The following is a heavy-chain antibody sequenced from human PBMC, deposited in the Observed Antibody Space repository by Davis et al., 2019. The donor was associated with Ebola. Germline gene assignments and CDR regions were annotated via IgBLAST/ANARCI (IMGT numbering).Heavy chain of an antibody. V-gene: IGHV3-73*01. D-gene: IGHD3-16*01. CDR3: VTPLGDFYP. CDR1: GYPFSSSA. Sequence: PGGSLRLSCQLSGYPFSSSAMHWVRQASGKGPEWVGRIRSKSFNYATAYAASVEGRFTISRDDSKSTAYLQMDRLTTEDTAVYYCVTPLGDFYPWGQGTLVIVSS. J-gene: IGHJ5*02. CDR2: IRSKSFNYAT.